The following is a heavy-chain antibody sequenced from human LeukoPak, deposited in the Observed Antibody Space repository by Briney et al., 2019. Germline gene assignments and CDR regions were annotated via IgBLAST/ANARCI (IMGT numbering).Heavy chain of an antibody. V-gene: IGHV4-39*01. CDR3: ASHIWFGELLSLGWFDP. CDR2: IYYSGST. D-gene: IGHD3-10*01. Sequence: TSETLSLTCTVSGGSISSSSYYWGGIRQPPGKGLEGIGSIYYSGSTYYNPSLKSRVTISVDTSKNQFSLKLSSVTAADTAVYYCASHIWFGELLSLGWFDPWGQGTLVTVSS. J-gene: IGHJ5*02. CDR1: GGSISSSSYY.